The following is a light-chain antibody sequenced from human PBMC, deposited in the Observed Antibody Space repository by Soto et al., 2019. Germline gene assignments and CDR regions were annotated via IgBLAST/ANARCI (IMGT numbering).Light chain of an antibody. CDR1: QSVSSY. CDR3: QQRSNWSWT. J-gene: IGKJ1*01. Sequence: EIVLIQSPATLSLSPGERAPLSCRASQSVSSYLAWYQQKPGQAPRLLIYDASNRATGIPARFSGSGSGTDFTLTISSLEPEDFAVYYCQQRSNWSWTFGQGTKVDIK. V-gene: IGKV3-11*01. CDR2: DAS.